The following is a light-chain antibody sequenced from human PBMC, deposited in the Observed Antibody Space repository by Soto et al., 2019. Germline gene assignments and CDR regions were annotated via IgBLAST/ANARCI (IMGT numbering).Light chain of an antibody. V-gene: IGKV3-15*01. CDR3: QQLDSCPLT. Sequence: EMVITQSRATLSVSQRERATLSWRASQSVSSDLAWYHQKPGQAPRLLIYGASTRATGIPARFSGSGSGTEFTLTINSLQSEDVATYYCQQLDSCPLTFGQGTRLENK. CDR2: GAS. CDR1: QSVSSD. J-gene: IGKJ5*01.